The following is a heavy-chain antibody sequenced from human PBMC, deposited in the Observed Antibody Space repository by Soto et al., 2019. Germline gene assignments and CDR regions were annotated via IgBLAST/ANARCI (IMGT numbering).Heavy chain of an antibody. Sequence: QVQLQESGPGLVKPSETLPLSCTVSAASISSSSDYWAWIRQSPGRGLEWIGSIYHTGTAYYSPSLKSRVTLSVHTSKHYFSLKLSSVTASHTAVYFCARHGPSAPRGFFDAWGQGILVTVSS. J-gene: IGHJ5*02. V-gene: IGHV4-39*01. CDR3: ARHGPSAPRGFFDA. D-gene: IGHD5-12*01. CDR1: AASISSSSDY. CDR2: IYHTGTA.